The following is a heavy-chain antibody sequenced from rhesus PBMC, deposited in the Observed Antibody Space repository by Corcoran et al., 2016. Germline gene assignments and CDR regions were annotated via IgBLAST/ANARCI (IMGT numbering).Heavy chain of an antibody. Sequence: QVQLQESGPGLVKPSETLSLTCAVPGGSISDDYYWSWICQPPGKGLGWSGYIYGSGGGTNYNPSLKNRVTISIDTSKNQFSLKLSSVTAADTAVYYCAGTAVDPYEDDYGYEFWGQGALVTVSS. CDR2: IYGSGGGT. CDR3: AGTAVDPYEDDYGYEF. D-gene: IGHD3-9*01. J-gene: IGHJ1*01. V-gene: IGHV4-106*01. CDR1: GGSISDDYY.